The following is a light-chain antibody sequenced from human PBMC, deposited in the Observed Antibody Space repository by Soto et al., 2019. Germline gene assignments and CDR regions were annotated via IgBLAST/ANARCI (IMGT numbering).Light chain of an antibody. CDR3: QQRINWPFT. CDR1: QSVSSE. Sequence: EIVLTQSPATLSLSPGDRATLSCRASQSVSSELAWYQQKPGQAPTLLIYVASNRANGVPARFSGSGSGTDFTLTISSLEPEDFAAYYCQQRINWPFTFGGGTKVEIK. J-gene: IGKJ4*02. CDR2: VAS. V-gene: IGKV3-11*01.